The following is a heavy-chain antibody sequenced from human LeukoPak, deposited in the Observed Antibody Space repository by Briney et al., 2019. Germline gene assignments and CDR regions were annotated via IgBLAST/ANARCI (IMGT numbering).Heavy chain of an antibody. D-gene: IGHD3-22*01. J-gene: IGHJ4*02. CDR2: ISGSGAGT. CDR3: ASAQRPWFFDY. CDR1: GFTFSSYA. V-gene: IGHV3-23*01. Sequence: GGSLRLSCAASGFTFSSYAMSWVRQAPEKGLEWVSTISGSGAGTYYADSVKGRFTISRDNSRNTLYLQMNSLRVEDTAFYYCASAQRPWFFDYWGQGTLVTVSS.